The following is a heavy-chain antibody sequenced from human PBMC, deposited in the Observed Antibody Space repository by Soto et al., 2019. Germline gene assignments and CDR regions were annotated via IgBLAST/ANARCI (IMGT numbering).Heavy chain of an antibody. CDR2: IYYSGST. J-gene: IGHJ4*02. V-gene: IGHV4-31*03. D-gene: IGHD6-19*01. CDR1: GGSISRGGYY. Sequence: QVQLQESGPGLVKPSQTLSLTCTVSGGSISRGGYYWSWIRPHPGKGLEGIGYIYYSGSTYYNPSLRSRFTISVDTSKNQYTVELSSVSAAATAVYFCTKSRLEQYFFDYWGQGTLVTVSS. CDR3: TKSRLEQYFFDY.